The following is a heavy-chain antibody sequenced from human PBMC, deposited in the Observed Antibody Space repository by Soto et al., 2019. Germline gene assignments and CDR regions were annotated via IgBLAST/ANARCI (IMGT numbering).Heavy chain of an antibody. D-gene: IGHD2-2*01. CDR3: ASNTPGRYCSSTSCPRGDY. CDR2: INHSGST. J-gene: IGHJ4*02. CDR1: GGSFSGYY. Sequence: SETLSLTCAVYGGSFSGYYWSWIRQPPGKGLEWIGEINHSGSTNYNPSLKSRVTISVDTSKNQFSLKLSSVTAADTAVYYCASNTPGRYCSSTSCPRGDYWGQGTLVTVSS. V-gene: IGHV4-34*01.